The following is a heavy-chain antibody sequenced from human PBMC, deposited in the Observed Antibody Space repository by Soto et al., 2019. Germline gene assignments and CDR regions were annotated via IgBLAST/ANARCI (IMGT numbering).Heavy chain of an antibody. Sequence: GGSLRLSCAASGFTFSSYGMHWVRQAPGKGLEWVAVISYDGSNKYYADSVKGRFTISRDNSKNTLYLQMNSLRAEDTAVHYCAKSRIAAAGPYYYYYGMDVWGQGTTVTVSS. CDR3: AKSRIAAAGPYYYYYGMDV. J-gene: IGHJ6*02. CDR1: GFTFSSYG. V-gene: IGHV3-30*18. CDR2: ISYDGSNK. D-gene: IGHD6-13*01.